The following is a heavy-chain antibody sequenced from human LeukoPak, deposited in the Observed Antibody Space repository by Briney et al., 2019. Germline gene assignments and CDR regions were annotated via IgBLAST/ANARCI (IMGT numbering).Heavy chain of an antibody. V-gene: IGHV7-4-1*02. J-gene: IGHJ6*03. CDR2: INTSTGNP. Sequence: ASVKVSCKASGYTFTSYAMNWVRQAPGQGLEWMGWINTSTGNPTYAQGFTGRFVFSLDTSVSTAYLQISSLKAEDTAVYYCARGGVLLWFGELPYYYYMDVWGKGTTVTVSS. D-gene: IGHD3-10*01. CDR1: GYTFTSYA. CDR3: ARGGVLLWFGELPYYYYMDV.